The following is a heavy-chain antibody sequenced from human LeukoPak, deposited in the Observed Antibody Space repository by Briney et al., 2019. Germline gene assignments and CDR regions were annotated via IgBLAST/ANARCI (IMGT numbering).Heavy chain of an antibody. Sequence: GPSLTISCKGSGYSFTSSWIGSVRQLPGKCLEWMEMIYPGDSDTRYSPSFQGPVTISADKSISTAYLQWSSLKAADTAMYYCAKYYEFSSSSEVGFDYWGQGTLVTVSS. V-gene: IGHV5-51*01. J-gene: IGHJ4*02. D-gene: IGHD3-3*01. CDR2: IYPGDSDT. CDR3: AKYYEFSSSSEVGFDY. CDR1: GYSFTSSW.